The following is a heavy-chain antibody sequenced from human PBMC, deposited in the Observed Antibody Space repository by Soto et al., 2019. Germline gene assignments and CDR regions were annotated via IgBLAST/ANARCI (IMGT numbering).Heavy chain of an antibody. CDR3: ARRGSGSYYDY. Sequence: EVQLLESGGGLVQPGGSLRLSCAASGFTFSSYAMRWVRQAPGKGLEWVSAISGSGGSTYYADSVKGRFTITRDNSKNTLYLQMNSLRAEDTAVYYCARRGSGSYYDYWGQGTLVTVSS. CDR1: GFTFSSYA. V-gene: IGHV3-23*01. CDR2: ISGSGGST. J-gene: IGHJ4*02. D-gene: IGHD1-26*01.